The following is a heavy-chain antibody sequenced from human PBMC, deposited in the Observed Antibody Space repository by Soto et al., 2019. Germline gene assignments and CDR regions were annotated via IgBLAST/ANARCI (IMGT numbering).Heavy chain of an antibody. CDR2: IYYSGST. J-gene: IGHJ3*02. CDR1: GGSISSGDYY. CDR3: ARGDYGDSRAFAI. Sequence: QVQLQESGPGLVKPSQTLSLTCTVSGGSISSGDYYWSWIRHPPGKGLEWIGYIYYSGSTYYNPSLKSRVTISVDTSKGQFSLKLSSVTATSTDVYDCARGDYGDSRAFAIWGQGTMVTVSS. V-gene: IGHV4-30-4*01. D-gene: IGHD4-17*01.